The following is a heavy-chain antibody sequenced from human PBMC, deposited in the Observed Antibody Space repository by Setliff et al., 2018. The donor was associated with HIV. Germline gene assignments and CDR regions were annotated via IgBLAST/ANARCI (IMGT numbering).Heavy chain of an antibody. D-gene: IGHD2-15*01. V-gene: IGHV1-69*13. CDR1: GDTFSSYP. J-gene: IGHJ6*04. CDR2: IIPSLGTA. CDR3: ARDSRDIVVVIAPEPEPYYYYGMDV. Sequence: SVKVSCKSSGDTFSSYPITWVRQAPGQGLEWMGGIIPSLGTANYAQRFQGRVTFTADESTTTDYMELSSRRSEDTAVYYCARDSRDIVVVIAPEPEPYYYYGMDVWGEGTTVTVSS.